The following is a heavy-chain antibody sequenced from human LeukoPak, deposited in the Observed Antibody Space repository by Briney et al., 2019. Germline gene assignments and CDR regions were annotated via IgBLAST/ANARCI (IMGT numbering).Heavy chain of an antibody. D-gene: IGHD2-2*01. CDR2: ISYDGSNK. CDR3: ARDGRNIVVVPAAIYRSSNWFDP. Sequence: GRSLRLSCAASGFTFSSYAMHWVRQAPGKGLEWVAVISYDGSNKYYAGSVKGRFTISRDNSKNTLYLQMNSLRAEDTAVYYCARDGRNIVVVPAAIYRSSNWFDPWGQGTLVTVSS. CDR1: GFTFSSYA. V-gene: IGHV3-30-3*01. J-gene: IGHJ5*02.